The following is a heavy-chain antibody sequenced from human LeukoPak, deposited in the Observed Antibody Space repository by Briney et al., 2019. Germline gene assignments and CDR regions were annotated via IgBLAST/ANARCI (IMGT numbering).Heavy chain of an antibody. CDR3: ARADYSSTWSHDYYYMDV. J-gene: IGHJ6*03. V-gene: IGHV4-38-2*02. CDR2: IYHSGST. CDR1: GYSITSGYY. D-gene: IGHD6-13*01. Sequence: SETLSLTCTVSGYSITSGYYWGWIRQPPGKGLEWIGSIYHSGSTYYNPSLKSRVTISVDTSKNQFSLKLSSVTAADTAVYYCARADYSSTWSHDYYYMDVWGKGTTVTVSS.